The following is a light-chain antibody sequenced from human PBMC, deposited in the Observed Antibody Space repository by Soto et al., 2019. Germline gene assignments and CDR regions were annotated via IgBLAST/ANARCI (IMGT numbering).Light chain of an antibody. V-gene: IGLV2-14*01. J-gene: IGLJ2*01. Sequence: QSALTQPASVSGSHGQSITISCTGTSSDVGGYNYVSWYQQHPDKAPKLMIYEVSNRPSGVSNRFSGSKSGNTASLTISGLQAEDEADYYCSSYTSSSTPYVVFGGGTKVTVL. CDR3: SSYTSSSTPYVV. CDR1: SSDVGGYNY. CDR2: EVS.